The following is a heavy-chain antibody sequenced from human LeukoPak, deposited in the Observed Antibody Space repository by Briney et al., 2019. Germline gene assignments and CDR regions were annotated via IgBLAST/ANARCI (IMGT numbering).Heavy chain of an antibody. V-gene: IGHV3-23*01. CDR3: AKARGYSEN. CDR2: ISGIGGST. J-gene: IGHJ4*02. Sequence: GGSLRLSCAASGFTFSSYAMSWVRQAPGKGLAWVSSISGIGGSTFYADSVKGRFTISRDNSKNTLFLQMNSLRADDTAVYYCAKARGYSENWGEGTLVTVSS. D-gene: IGHD6-25*01. CDR1: GFTFSSYA.